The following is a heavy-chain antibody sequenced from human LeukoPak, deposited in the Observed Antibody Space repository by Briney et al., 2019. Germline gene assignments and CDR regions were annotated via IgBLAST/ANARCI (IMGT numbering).Heavy chain of an antibody. D-gene: IGHD6-6*01. CDR3: ASDSRSGYYYGMDV. CDR1: GFTVSSNY. CDR2: IYSGGST. V-gene: IGHV3-66*02. Sequence: GGSLRLSCAASGFTVSSNYMSWVRQAPGKGLEWVSVIYSGGSTYHADSVKGRFTISRDNSKNTLCLQMNSLRAEDTAVYYCASDSRSGYYYGMDVWGQGTTVTVSS. J-gene: IGHJ6*02.